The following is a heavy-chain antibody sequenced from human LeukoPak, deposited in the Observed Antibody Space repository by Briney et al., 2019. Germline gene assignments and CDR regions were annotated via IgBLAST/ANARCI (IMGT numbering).Heavy chain of an antibody. CDR2: IIPILGIA. V-gene: IGHV1-69*04. D-gene: IGHD3-10*01. Sequence: GASVKVSCKASGGTFSSYAISWVRQAPGQGLEWVGRIIPILGIANYAQKFQGRVTITADKSTSTAYMELSSLRSEDTAVYYCARGRMVRGVIIKYYFDYWGQGTLVTVSS. J-gene: IGHJ4*02. CDR1: GGTFSSYA. CDR3: ARGRMVRGVIIKYYFDY.